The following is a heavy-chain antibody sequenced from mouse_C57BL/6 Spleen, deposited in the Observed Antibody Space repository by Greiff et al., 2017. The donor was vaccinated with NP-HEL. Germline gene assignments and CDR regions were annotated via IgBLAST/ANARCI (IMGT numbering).Heavy chain of an antibody. Sequence: VQLQQPGAELVRPGSSVKLSCKASGYTFTSYRMDWVKQRTGQGLEWIGNIYPSDSETHYNQKFKDKATLTVDKSSSTAYMQLSSLTSEDAAVYYCARGRGIYYYGSSLFAYWGQGTLVTVSA. CDR2: IYPSDSET. J-gene: IGHJ3*01. D-gene: IGHD1-1*01. CDR3: ARGRGIYYYGSSLFAY. V-gene: IGHV1-61*01. CDR1: GYTFTSYR.